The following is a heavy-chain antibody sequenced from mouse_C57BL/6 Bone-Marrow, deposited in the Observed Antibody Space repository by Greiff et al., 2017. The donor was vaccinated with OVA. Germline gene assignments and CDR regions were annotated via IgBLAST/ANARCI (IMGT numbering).Heavy chain of an antibody. D-gene: IGHD1-1*01. CDR3: ARKSPQGYGSRHYAMDY. CDR1: GFSLTSYG. CDR2: IWSGGST. V-gene: IGHV2-2*01. J-gene: IGHJ4*01. Sequence: QVQLQQSGPGLVQPSQSLSITCTVSGFSLTSYGVHWVRQSPGKGLEWLGVIWSGGSTDYNAAFISKLSISKDNSKSQVFFKMNSLQADDTAIYYCARKSPQGYGSRHYAMDYWGQGTSVTVSS.